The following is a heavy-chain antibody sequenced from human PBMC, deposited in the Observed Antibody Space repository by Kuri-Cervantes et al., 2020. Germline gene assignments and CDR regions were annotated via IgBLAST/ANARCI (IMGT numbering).Heavy chain of an antibody. CDR1: GYTLTELS. CDR3: ARFEADDGSGYYYGGWFDP. CDR2: FDPEDGET. D-gene: IGHD3-22*01. Sequence: ASVKVSCKVSGYTLTELSMHWVRQAPGKGLEWMGGFDPEDGETIYAQKFQGRVTMTEDTSTDTAYMELSSLRSEDTAVYYCARFEADDGSGYYYGGWFDPWGQGTLVTVSS. V-gene: IGHV1-24*01. J-gene: IGHJ5*02.